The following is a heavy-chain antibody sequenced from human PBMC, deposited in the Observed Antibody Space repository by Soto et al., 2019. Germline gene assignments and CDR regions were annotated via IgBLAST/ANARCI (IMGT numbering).Heavy chain of an antibody. V-gene: IGHV1-69*12. CDR2: IIPIFGKG. CDR3: ARVAGPDFSHYYGIDV. CDR1: GGTFSRFG. D-gene: IGHD6-19*01. J-gene: IGHJ6*02. Sequence: QVQLVQSGAEGKKPGSSVKVSCKASGGTFSRFGISWVRQAPGQGLEWMGGIIPIFGKGDYAPKFRGRVTFTADEVTTTVYLAMSSLSSGDTAVYYCARVAGPDFSHYYGIDVWGQGTTVTVSS.